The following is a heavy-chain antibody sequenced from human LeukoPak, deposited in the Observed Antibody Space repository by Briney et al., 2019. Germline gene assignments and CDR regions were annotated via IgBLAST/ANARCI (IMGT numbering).Heavy chain of an antibody. CDR2: IYYSGST. Sequence: SETLSLTCAVYGGSFSGYYWGWIRQPPGKGLEWIGSIYYSGSTYYNPSLKSRVTISVDTSKNQFSLKLSSVTAADTAVYYCARDLKYCSGGSCYSGHFDYWGQGTLVTVSS. D-gene: IGHD2-15*01. V-gene: IGHV4-34*01. J-gene: IGHJ4*02. CDR1: GGSFSGYY. CDR3: ARDLKYCSGGSCYSGHFDY.